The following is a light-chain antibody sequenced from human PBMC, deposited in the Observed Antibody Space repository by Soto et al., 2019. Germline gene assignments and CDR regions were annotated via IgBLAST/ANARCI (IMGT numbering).Light chain of an antibody. Sequence: VLTQSPATVSLSPGDTATLSCRASQSVSNNFLAWYQHKPGQPPRLLIYGASTRDTGSPDRFSGSGSGTDFTLTISSLEPEDFAVYFCQQYGAAPWTFGQGTKVEIK. J-gene: IGKJ1*01. CDR2: GAS. CDR1: QSVSNNF. V-gene: IGKV3-20*01. CDR3: QQYGAAPWT.